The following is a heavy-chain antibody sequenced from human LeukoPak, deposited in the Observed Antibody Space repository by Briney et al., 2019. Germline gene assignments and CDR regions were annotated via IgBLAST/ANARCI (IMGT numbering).Heavy chain of an antibody. CDR2: ISSSGSTI. V-gene: IGHV3-48*04. Sequence: GGSLRLSCAASGFTFSSSAMSWVRQAPGKGLEWVSYISSSGSTIYYADSVKGRFTISRDNAKNSLYLQMNSLRAEDTAVYYCARAGSGYYGSGSYSVSDYWGQGTLVTVSS. CDR3: ARAGSGYYGSGSYSVSDY. CDR1: GFTFSSSA. D-gene: IGHD3-10*01. J-gene: IGHJ4*02.